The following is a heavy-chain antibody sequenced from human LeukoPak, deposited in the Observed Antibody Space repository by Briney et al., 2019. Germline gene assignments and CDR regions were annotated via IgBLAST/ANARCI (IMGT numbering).Heavy chain of an antibody. V-gene: IGHV3-23*01. Sequence: GGSLRLSCAASGFTFSSYAMSWVRQAPGKGLEWVSAISGSGGSTYYADSVKGRFTISRDKSENTLYLQMNSLRAEDTAVYYCARDRDTAMGLWGQGTLVTVSS. J-gene: IGHJ4*02. CDR2: ISGSGGST. CDR3: ARDRDTAMGL. D-gene: IGHD5-18*01. CDR1: GFTFSSYA.